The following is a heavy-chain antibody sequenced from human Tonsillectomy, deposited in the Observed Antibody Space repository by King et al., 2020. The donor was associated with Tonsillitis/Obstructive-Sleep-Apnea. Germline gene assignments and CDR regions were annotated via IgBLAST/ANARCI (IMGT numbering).Heavy chain of an antibody. CDR3: ATAGYCSGGSCPPHYFDY. CDR1: GFTFSSYA. D-gene: IGHD2-15*01. CDR2: ISGSGGST. V-gene: IGHV3-23*04. J-gene: IGHJ4*02. Sequence: VQLVESGGGLVQPGGSLRLSCAASGFTFSSYAMSWVRQAPGKGLEWVSTISGSGGSTYYADSVKGRFTISRDNSKSTLYLQMNSLRAEDTAGYYCATAGYCSGGSCPPHYFDYWGQGTLVTVSS.